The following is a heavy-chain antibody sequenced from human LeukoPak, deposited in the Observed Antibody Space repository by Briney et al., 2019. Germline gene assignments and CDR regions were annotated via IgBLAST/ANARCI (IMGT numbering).Heavy chain of an antibody. J-gene: IGHJ4*02. CDR3: ARGYSSGVPDY. CDR2: VRQSGSNV. V-gene: IGHV3-11*01. CDR1: AFTFSDSC. Sequence: GRSLRLSRAASAFTFSDSCMNWIRQPRGKGLEWLAYVRQSGSNVYYAESVRGRFTISRDNANHSLYLQITGLRAEDTAVYYCARGYSSGVPDYWGQGTLVTVSS. D-gene: IGHD2-15*01.